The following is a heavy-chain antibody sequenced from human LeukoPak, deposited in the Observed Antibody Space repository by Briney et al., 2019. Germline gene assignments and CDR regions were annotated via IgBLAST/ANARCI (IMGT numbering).Heavy chain of an antibody. CDR3: ARQNYDILTGLSWFDP. D-gene: IGHD3-9*01. J-gene: IGHJ5*02. CDR2: IFYSGST. Sequence: SETLSLTCTVSGGSIATNAYLWAWIRQPPGRGLEWIASIFYSGSTYYHPSLKSRVTISRDTSKNQFSLKLSSVTAADTAVYYCARQNYDILTGLSWFDPWGQGTLVTVSS. CDR1: GGSIATNAYL. V-gene: IGHV4-39*01.